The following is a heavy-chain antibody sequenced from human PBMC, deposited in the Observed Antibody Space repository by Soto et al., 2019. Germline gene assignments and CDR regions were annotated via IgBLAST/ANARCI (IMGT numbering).Heavy chain of an antibody. Sequence: SETLSLTCTVSGGSISSGGYYWSWIRQHPGKGLEWIGYIYYSGSTYYNPSLKSRVTISVDTSKNQFSLKLSSVTAADTAVYYCARGALRYFDWLKRYNWFDPWGQGTLVTV. J-gene: IGHJ5*02. CDR3: ARGALRYFDWLKRYNWFDP. CDR1: GGSISSGGYY. D-gene: IGHD3-9*01. V-gene: IGHV4-31*03. CDR2: IYYSGST.